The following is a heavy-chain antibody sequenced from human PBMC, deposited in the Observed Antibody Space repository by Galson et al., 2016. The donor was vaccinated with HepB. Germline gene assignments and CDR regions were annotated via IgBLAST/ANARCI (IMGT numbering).Heavy chain of an antibody. V-gene: IGHV3-23*01. J-gene: IGHJ4*02. CDR1: GFTFSSYA. CDR2: ISGSGGST. Sequence: SLRLSCAASGFTFSSYAMSWVRQAPGKGLEWVSVISGSGGSTYYADSVKGRFTISRDNSKNTLYLQMNSLRAEDTAVYYCAKDLYYYDNSGQSFFDYWGQGTQVTVSS. CDR3: AKDLYYYDNSGQSFFDY. D-gene: IGHD3-22*01.